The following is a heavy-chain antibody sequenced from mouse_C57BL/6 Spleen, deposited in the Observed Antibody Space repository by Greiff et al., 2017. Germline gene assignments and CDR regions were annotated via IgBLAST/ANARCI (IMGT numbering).Heavy chain of an antibody. V-gene: IGHV1-82*01. D-gene: IGHD1-2*01. CDR3: ASSADYFGC. CDR1: GYAFSSSW. CDR2: IYPGDGDT. J-gene: IGHJ2*01. Sequence: LVESGPELVKPGASVKISCKASGYAFSSSWMNWVKQRPGKGLEWIGRIYPGDGDTNYNEKFKGKATLTADKSSSTAYMQLSSLTSEDSAVYFCASSADYFGCWGQGTTLTVSS.